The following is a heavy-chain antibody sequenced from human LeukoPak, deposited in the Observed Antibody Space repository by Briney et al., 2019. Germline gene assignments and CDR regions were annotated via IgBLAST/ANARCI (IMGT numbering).Heavy chain of an antibody. CDR2: IYYSGST. D-gene: IGHD3-10*01. CDR3: ARGFRGLGGGGAFDI. J-gene: IGHJ3*02. Sequence: SETLSLTCTVSGGSISSTSYYWGWIRQPPGKGLEWIGYIYYSGSTNYNPSLKSRVTISVDTSKNQFSLKLSSVTAADTAVYYCARGFRGLGGGGAFDIWGQGTMVTVSS. CDR1: GGSISSTSYY. V-gene: IGHV4-61*05.